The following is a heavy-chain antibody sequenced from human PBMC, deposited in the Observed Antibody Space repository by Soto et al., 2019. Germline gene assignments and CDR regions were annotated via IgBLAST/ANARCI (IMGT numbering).Heavy chain of an antibody. CDR2: MNPNSGNT. J-gene: IGHJ3*01. CDR1: GYTFTSYD. CDR3: ARGIN. V-gene: IGHV1-8*01. Sequence: QVQLVQSGAEVKRPGASVRVSCKASGYTFTSYDINWVRQATGQGLEWLGWMNPNSGNTGYAQKFQGRITLTRSTSTSTAYMELTSMRSEDTAVDYCARGINWGQGTRVTVSS.